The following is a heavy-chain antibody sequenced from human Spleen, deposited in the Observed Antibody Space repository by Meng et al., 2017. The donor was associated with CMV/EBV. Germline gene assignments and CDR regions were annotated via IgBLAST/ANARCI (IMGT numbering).Heavy chain of an antibody. CDR3: AKGGKNYDCWSGYLDDYFDY. J-gene: IGHJ4*02. V-gene: IGHV3-9*01. CDR1: GFTFDDYA. Sequence: SLKISCAASGFTFDDYAMHWVRQAPGKGLEWVSGISWNSGSIGYANSVKGRFTISRDNAKNSLYLQMNSLRAEDTALYYCAKGGKNYDCWSGYLDDYFDYWGQGTLVTVSS. D-gene: IGHD3-3*01. CDR2: ISWNSGSI.